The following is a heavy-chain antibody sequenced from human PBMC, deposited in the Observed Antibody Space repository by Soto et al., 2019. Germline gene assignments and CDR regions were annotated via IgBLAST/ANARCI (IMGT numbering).Heavy chain of an antibody. V-gene: IGHV2-5*02. D-gene: IGHD1-7*01. Sequence: QITLKESGPPLVKPTQTLTLTCTFSGFSLSTSGVGVGWIRQPPGKALEWLVIIYWDDDKRYSPSLRSRLTITKDTSRNQVALTMTNVDPVDTATYFCAHRRIGVSQWNYGDFDYWGQGTLVTVSS. CDR2: IYWDDDK. CDR3: AHRRIGVSQWNYGDFDY. CDR1: GFSLSTSGVG. J-gene: IGHJ4*02.